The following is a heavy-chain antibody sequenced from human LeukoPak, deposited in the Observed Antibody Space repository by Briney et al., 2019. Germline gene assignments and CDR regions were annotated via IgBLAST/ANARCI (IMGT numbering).Heavy chain of an antibody. D-gene: IGHD2-2*01. J-gene: IGHJ4*02. CDR2: INPNSGGT. CDR1: GYTFTGYY. Sequence: AASVKVSCKASGYTFTGYYMHWVRQAPGQGLEWMGWINPNSGGTNYAQKFQGRVTMTRDTSISTAYMELSRPRSDDTAVYYCARGKLYRSSTSCDYWGQGTLVTVSS. V-gene: IGHV1-2*02. CDR3: ARGKLYRSSTSCDY.